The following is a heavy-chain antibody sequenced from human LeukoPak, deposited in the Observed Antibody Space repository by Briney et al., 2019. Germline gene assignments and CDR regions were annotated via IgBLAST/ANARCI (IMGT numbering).Heavy chain of an antibody. CDR1: GGSISNYY. V-gene: IGHV4-59*01. CDR2: ISYIGST. CDR3: AGSYYYYMDV. Sequence: SETLSLTCTVSGGSISNYYWSWIRQPPGKGPEWTGYISYIGSTNYNPSLKSRVTISEDTSKNQFSLKLSSVTAADTAVYYCAGSYYYYMDVWGKGTTVAVSS. J-gene: IGHJ6*03.